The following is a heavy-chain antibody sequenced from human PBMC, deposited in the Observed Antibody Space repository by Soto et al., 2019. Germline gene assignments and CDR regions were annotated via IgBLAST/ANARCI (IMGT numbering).Heavy chain of an antibody. J-gene: IGHJ6*02. CDR3: ARSITIFGVVTPNYYYYYGMDV. CDR1: GYSFTSYW. CDR2: IDPSDSYT. V-gene: IGHV5-10-1*01. Sequence: GESLKISCKGSGYSFTSYWIRWVRQMPGKGLEWMGRIDPSDSYTNYSPSFQGHVTISADKSISTAYLQWSSLKASDTAMYYCARSITIFGVVTPNYYYYYGMDVWGQGTTVTVSS. D-gene: IGHD3-3*01.